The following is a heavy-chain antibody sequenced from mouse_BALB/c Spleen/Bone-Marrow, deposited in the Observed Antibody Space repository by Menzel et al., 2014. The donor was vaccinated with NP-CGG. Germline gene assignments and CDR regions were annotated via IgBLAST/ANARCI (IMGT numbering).Heavy chain of an antibody. J-gene: IGHJ2*01. CDR3: ARAGRYDGNFDY. CDR2: ISSGGSYT. CDR1: GFTFSSCA. Sequence: EVKLQESGGGLVKPGGSLKLSCAASGFTFSSCAMSWVRPTPEKRLEWVATISSGGSYTYCLDSVKGRFTISRDNAKNTLYLQMSSLRSKDTAMYYCARAGRYDGNFDYWGQGTTLTVSS. V-gene: IGHV5-9-1*01. D-gene: IGHD2-14*01.